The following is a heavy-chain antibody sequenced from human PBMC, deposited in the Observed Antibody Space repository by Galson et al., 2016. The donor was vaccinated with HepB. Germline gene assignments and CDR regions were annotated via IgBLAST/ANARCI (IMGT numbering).Heavy chain of an antibody. V-gene: IGHV4-59*01. Sequence: SETLSLTCTVSGGSISNYYWRWIRQPPGKGLEWIGYIYSTGSTNYNPSLKSRVSMSVDTSKNQFSLRLSSVTAADTAVYYCARSFRVAGAFDIWGQGTKVIVSS. CDR1: GGSISNYY. CDR2: IYSTGST. J-gene: IGHJ3*02. D-gene: IGHD6-19*01. CDR3: ARSFRVAGAFDI.